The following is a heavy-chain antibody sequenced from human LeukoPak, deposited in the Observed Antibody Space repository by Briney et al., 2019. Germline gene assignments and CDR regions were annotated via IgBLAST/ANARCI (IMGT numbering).Heavy chain of an antibody. Sequence: ASVKVSCKASGYTFNDYYIHWVRQAPGQGLEWMGWINPNTGGTNYGQKFQGRVTMTRDTSINTAYMELSRLRSDDTALYYCARDWGASTLVEYWGQGTLVTVSS. CDR2: INPNTGGT. J-gene: IGHJ4*02. CDR1: GYTFNDYY. CDR3: ARDWGASTLVEY. D-gene: IGHD2/OR15-2a*01. V-gene: IGHV1-2*02.